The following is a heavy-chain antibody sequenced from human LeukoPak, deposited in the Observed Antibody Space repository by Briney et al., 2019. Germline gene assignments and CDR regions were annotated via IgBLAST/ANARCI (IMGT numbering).Heavy chain of an antibody. CDR1: GGSISSSSYY. CDR3: ARAPSSSWPLDY. V-gene: IGHV4-39*07. J-gene: IGHJ4*02. CDR2: IYYSGST. D-gene: IGHD6-13*01. Sequence: SETLSLTCTVSGGSISSSSYYWGWIRQPPGKGLEWIGSIYYSGSTYYNPSLKSRVTISVDTSKNQFSLKLSSVTAADTAVYSCARAPSSSWPLDYWGQGTLVTVSS.